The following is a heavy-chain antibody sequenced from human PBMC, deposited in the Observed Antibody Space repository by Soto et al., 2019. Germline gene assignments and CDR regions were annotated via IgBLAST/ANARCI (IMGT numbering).Heavy chain of an antibody. CDR2: ISGSGGST. D-gene: IGHD3-10*01. CDR1: GFTFSSYA. Sequence: GGSLRLSCAASGFTFSSYAMSWVRQAPGKGLEWVSAISGSGGSTYYADSVKGRFTISRDNSKNTLYLQMNSLRAEDTAVYYCAKDQGYLWFGELAPFFDYWGQGTLVTVSS. J-gene: IGHJ4*02. CDR3: AKDQGYLWFGELAPFFDY. V-gene: IGHV3-23*01.